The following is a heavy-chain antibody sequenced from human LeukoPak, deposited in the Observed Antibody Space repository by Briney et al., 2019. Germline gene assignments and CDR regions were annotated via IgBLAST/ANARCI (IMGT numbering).Heavy chain of an antibody. CDR3: ARDRTRDGYNQGRVFDY. CDR2: ISYDGSNK. CDR1: GFTFSSYG. J-gene: IGHJ4*02. Sequence: GRSLRLSCAASGFTFSSYGMHWVRQAPGKGLEWVAVISYDGSNKYYADSVKGRFAISRDNSKSTLYLQMNSLRAEDTAVYYCARDRTRDGYNQGRVFDYWGQGTLVTVSS. D-gene: IGHD5-24*01. V-gene: IGHV3-30*03.